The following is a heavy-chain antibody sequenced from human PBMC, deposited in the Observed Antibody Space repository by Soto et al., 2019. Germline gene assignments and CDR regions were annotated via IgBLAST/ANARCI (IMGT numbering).Heavy chain of an antibody. Sequence: GASVKVSCKASGYTFTSYYMHWVRQAPGQGLEWMGIINPSGGSTSYAQKFQGRVTMTRDTSTSTASMELTRLTSDDTAIYYCARGDSTDCSNGVCSFFYNHDMDVWGQGTTVTVSS. CDR1: GYTFTSYY. V-gene: IGHV1-46*01. CDR2: INPSGGST. D-gene: IGHD2-8*01. CDR3: ARGDSTDCSNGVCSFFYNHDMDV. J-gene: IGHJ6*02.